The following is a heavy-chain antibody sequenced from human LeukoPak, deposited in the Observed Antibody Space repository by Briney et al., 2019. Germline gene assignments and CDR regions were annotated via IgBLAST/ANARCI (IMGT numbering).Heavy chain of an antibody. CDR3: AREHSRLAAAGDY. CDR1: GYTYTSYY. J-gene: IGHJ4*02. V-gene: IGHV1-46*01. D-gene: IGHD6-13*01. CDR2: INPSGGST. Sequence: ASVKVSCKASGYTYTSYYMHWVRQAPGQGLKWMGIINPSGGSTSYAQKFQGRVTMTGDTSTSTVYMELSSLRSEDTAVYYCAREHSRLAAAGDYWGQGTLVTVSS.